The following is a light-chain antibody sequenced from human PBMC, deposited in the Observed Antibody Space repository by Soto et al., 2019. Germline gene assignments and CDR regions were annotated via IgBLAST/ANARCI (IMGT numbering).Light chain of an antibody. Sequence: QSVLTQPPSVSGTPGQRVNMSCSGSSSNIGSKSVSWYQHLPQTAPKLLIYSNNQRPSGVPCRFSGSKTGTSASLAISGLQSDDETQYYCAAWDDSLNVLVFGGGTQLTVL. CDR3: AAWDDSLNVLV. V-gene: IGLV1-44*01. CDR2: SNN. CDR1: SSNIGSKS. J-gene: IGLJ2*01.